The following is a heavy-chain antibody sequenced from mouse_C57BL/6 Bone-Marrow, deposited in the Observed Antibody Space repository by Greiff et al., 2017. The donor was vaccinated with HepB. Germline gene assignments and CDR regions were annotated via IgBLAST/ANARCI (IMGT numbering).Heavy chain of an antibody. Sequence: EVKVEESGGGLVKPGGSLKLSCAASGFTFSDYGMHWVRQAPEKGLEWVAYISSGSSTIYYADTVKGRFTISRDNAKNTLFLQMTSLRSEDTAMYYCARGYYGSSSWFAYWGQGTLVTVSA. CDR2: ISSGSSTI. J-gene: IGHJ3*01. CDR3: ARGYYGSSSWFAY. V-gene: IGHV5-17*01. CDR1: GFTFSDYG. D-gene: IGHD1-1*01.